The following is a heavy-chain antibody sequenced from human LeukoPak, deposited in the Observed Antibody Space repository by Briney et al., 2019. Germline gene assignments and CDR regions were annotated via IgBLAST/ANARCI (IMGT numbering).Heavy chain of an antibody. Sequence: GGSLRLSCAASGFTFSSYWMHWVRQAPGKGLMGVSRINIGVSDTLYADSVKGRFTISRDNAKNTLYLQMNSLRAEDTAVYYCARGMATVTGPFDSWGQGTLVTVSS. V-gene: IGHV3-74*01. D-gene: IGHD4-17*01. CDR1: GFTFSSYW. J-gene: IGHJ4*02. CDR2: INIGVSDT. CDR3: ARGMATVTGPFDS.